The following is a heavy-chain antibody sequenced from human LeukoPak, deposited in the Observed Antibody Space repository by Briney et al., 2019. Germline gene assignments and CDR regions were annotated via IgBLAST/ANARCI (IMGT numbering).Heavy chain of an antibody. D-gene: IGHD5-12*01. V-gene: IGHV3-23*01. J-gene: IGHJ4*02. CDR2: ISGSGGST. Sequence: GGSLRLSCAASGFTFSSYAMSWVRQAPGKGLEWVSAISGSGGSTYYADSVKGRFTISRDNSKNTLYLQMNSLRAEDTAVYYCAPSCGYDTLRVKTAFDYWGQGTLVTFSS. CDR1: GFTFSSYA. CDR3: APSCGYDTLRVKTAFDY.